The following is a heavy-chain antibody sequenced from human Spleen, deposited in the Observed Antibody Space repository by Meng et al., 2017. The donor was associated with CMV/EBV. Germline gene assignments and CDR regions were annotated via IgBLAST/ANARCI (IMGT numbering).Heavy chain of an antibody. Sequence: SVKVSCKASGYTFTNYVISWVRQAPGQGLEWMGWIIPIFGTANYAQKFQGRVTITTDESTSTAYMELSSLRSEDTAVYYCARDVSGYYGMDVWGQGTTVTVSS. CDR3: ARDVSGYYGMDV. CDR1: GYTFTNYV. D-gene: IGHD3-10*01. CDR2: IIPIFGTA. V-gene: IGHV1-69*05. J-gene: IGHJ6*02.